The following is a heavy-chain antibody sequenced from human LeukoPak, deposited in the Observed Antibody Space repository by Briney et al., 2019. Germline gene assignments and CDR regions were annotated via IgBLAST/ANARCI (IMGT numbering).Heavy chain of an antibody. D-gene: IGHD3-9*01. J-gene: IGHJ4*02. V-gene: IGHV4-30-2*01. Sequence: SQTLSLTCAVSGGSISSGGYSWSWIRQPPGKGLEWIGYIYHSGSTYYNPSLKSRVTISVDRSKNQFSLKLSSVTAADTAVYYCARGVYDILAGYSPGFGYWGQGTL. CDR1: GGSISSGGYS. CDR2: IYHSGST. CDR3: ARGVYDILAGYSPGFGY.